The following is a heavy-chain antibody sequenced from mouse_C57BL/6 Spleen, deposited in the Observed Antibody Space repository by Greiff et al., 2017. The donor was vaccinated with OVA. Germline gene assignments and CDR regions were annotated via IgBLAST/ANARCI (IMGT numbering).Heavy chain of an antibody. CDR2: IRSKSNNYAT. CDR3: VRRGNWGFAY. CDR1: GFSFNTYA. J-gene: IGHJ3*01. V-gene: IGHV10-1*01. Sequence: EVQRVESGGGLVQPKGSLKLSCAASGFSFNTYAMNWVRQAPGKGLEWVARIRSKSNNYATYYADSVKDRFTISRDDSESMLYLQMNNLKTEDTAMYYCVRRGNWGFAYWGQGTLVTVSA. D-gene: IGHD4-1*01.